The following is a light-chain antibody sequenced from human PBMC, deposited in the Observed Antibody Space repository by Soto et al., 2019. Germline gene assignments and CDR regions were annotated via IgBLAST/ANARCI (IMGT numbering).Light chain of an antibody. CDR3: GTWDSSLSSYV. J-gene: IGLJ1*01. CDR2: DNN. Sequence: SVLTQPPSVYAAPGQKVTISCSGSSSNIGNNYVSWYQQLPGTAPKLLIYDNNKRPSGIPDRFSGSKSGTSATLGITGLQTGDEADYYCGTWDSSLSSYVFGTGTKVTVL. V-gene: IGLV1-51*01. CDR1: SSNIGNNY.